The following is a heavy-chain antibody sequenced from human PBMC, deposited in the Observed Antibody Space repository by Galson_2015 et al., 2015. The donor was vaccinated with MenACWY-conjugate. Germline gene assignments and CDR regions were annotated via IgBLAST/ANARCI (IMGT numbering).Heavy chain of an antibody. CDR2: ISGSGSYT. V-gene: IGHV3-11*03. J-gene: IGHJ2*01. CDR1: GFTFRDYY. CDR3: ARTNCGGDCYNHWYFDL. Sequence: SLRLSCAASGFTFRDYYMSWIRQAPGKGLEWISYISGSGSYTKYADSVKGRFTIPRDNAKNSLYLQMNSLRAEDTAVYYCARTNCGGDCYNHWYFDLWGRGNLVTVSS. D-gene: IGHD2-21*02.